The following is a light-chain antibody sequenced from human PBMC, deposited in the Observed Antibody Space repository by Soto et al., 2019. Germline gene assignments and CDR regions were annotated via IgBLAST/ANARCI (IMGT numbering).Light chain of an antibody. CDR3: QQRSNWPPWT. J-gene: IGKJ1*01. CDR1: QSVSSY. V-gene: IGKV3-11*01. CDR2: DSS. Sequence: EIVLTQSPATLSLSPGERATLSFRASQSVSSYLAWYQQKPGQAPRLLIYDSSNRAAGIPARFSGSGSGTDSTLTISSLEAEDFAVYYCQQRSNWPPWTFGQGTKVEIK.